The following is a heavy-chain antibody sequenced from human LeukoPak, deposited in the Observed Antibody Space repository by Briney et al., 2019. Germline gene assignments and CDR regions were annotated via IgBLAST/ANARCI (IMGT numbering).Heavy chain of an antibody. CDR3: TKVRAYDDSGNPYWHFDL. J-gene: IGHJ2*01. CDR1: GYTFTSYG. Sequence: ASVKVSCKASGYTFTSYGISWVRQAPGQGLEWMGWTSAYNGNTNYAQKLQGRVTMTTDTSTSTAYMELRSLRSDDTAVYYCTKVRAYDDSGNPYWHFDLWGRGTLVTVSS. CDR2: TSAYNGNT. V-gene: IGHV1-18*01. D-gene: IGHD3-10*01.